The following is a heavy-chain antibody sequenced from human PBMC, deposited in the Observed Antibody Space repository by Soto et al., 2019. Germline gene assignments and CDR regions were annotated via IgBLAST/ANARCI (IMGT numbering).Heavy chain of an antibody. J-gene: IGHJ6*02. CDR3: ARVGLVYCSSTSCYTAMYYYYYGMDV. Sequence: PSETLSLTCAVYGGSFSGYYWSWIRQPPGKGLEWIGEINHSGSTNYNPSLKSRVTISVDTSKNQFSLKLSSVTAADTAVYYCARVGLVYCSSTSCYTAMYYYYYGMDVWGQGTTVTVSS. V-gene: IGHV4-34*01. CDR2: INHSGST. CDR1: GGSFSGYY. D-gene: IGHD2-2*02.